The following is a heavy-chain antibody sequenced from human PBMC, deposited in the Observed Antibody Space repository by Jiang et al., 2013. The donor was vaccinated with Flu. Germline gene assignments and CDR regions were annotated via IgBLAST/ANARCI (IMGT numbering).Heavy chain of an antibody. J-gene: IGHJ4*02. V-gene: IGHV3-33*01. CDR3: ARPFYYDSSGYYDY. Sequence: PGKGLEWVAVIWYDGSDHYYADSVKGRFTISRDNSKNTLYLQMNSLRAEDTALYYCARPFYYDSSGYYDYWDQGTLVTVSS. CDR2: IWYDGSDH. D-gene: IGHD3-22*01.